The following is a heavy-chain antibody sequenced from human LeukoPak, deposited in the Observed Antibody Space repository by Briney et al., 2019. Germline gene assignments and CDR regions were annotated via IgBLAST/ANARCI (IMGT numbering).Heavy chain of an antibody. Sequence: SVKVSCKATVPTFTSYAINWVRQAPGHGLAWMGGFIPIFGSPTYAQQFQGRVTFTTDESTYTAYMELSNLRSDDTAVFYCAGFFYDSSGAAFDLWDQGTMVTVSS. J-gene: IGHJ3*01. CDR3: AGFFYDSSGAAFDL. CDR2: FIPIFGSP. D-gene: IGHD3-22*01. V-gene: IGHV1-69*05. CDR1: VPTFTSYA.